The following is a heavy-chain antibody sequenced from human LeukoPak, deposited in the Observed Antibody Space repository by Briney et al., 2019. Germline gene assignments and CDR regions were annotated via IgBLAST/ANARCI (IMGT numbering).Heavy chain of an antibody. J-gene: IGHJ4*02. V-gene: IGHV1-18*01. D-gene: IGHD5-24*01. CDR3: ARSPFPWLSLYCDY. CDR1: GYTFTSYG. Sequence: ASVKVSCKASGYTFTSYGISWVRQAPGQGLEWMGWISAYNGNTNYAQKLQGRVTMTTDTSTSTAYMELRSLRSDDTAVYYCARSPFPWLSLYCDYWGQGTLVTVSS. CDR2: ISAYNGNT.